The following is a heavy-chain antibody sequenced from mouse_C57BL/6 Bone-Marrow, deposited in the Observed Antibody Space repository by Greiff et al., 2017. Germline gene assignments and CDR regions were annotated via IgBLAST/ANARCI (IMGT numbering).Heavy chain of an antibody. V-gene: IGHV1-31*01. CDR3: AREGICYDDPVAY. Sequence: VQLQQSGPELVKPGASVKISCKASGYSFTGYYMHWVKQSHGNSLDWIGYIYPYNGVSSYNQKFKGKATLTVDKTSSTAYMQLRSLTSADSAVYYCAREGICYDDPVAYGGQGTLVTVSA. J-gene: IGHJ3*01. CDR2: IYPYNGVS. CDR1: GYSFTGYY. D-gene: IGHD2-3*01.